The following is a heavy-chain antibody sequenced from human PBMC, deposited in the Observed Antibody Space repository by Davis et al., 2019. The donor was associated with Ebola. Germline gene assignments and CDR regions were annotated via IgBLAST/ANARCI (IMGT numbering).Heavy chain of an antibody. CDR3: ARDIALYYDFWSGTFDY. D-gene: IGHD3-3*01. CDR1: GFTSGSYS. CDR2: INQDGSEK. J-gene: IGHJ4*02. V-gene: IGHV3-7*03. Sequence: GGSLRLSCAASGFTSGSYSMNWVRQAPGKGREWAANINQDGSEKYYVDSVKGRFTISRDNAKNSLYLQMNSLRAEDTAVYYCARDIALYYDFWSGTFDYWGQGTLVTVSS.